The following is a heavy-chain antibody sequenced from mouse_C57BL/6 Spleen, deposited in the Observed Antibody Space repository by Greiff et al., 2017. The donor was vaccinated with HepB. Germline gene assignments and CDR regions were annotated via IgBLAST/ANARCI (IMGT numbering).Heavy chain of an antibody. J-gene: IGHJ2*01. CDR2: IYPGDGDT. D-gene: IGHD2-12*01. V-gene: IGHV1-82*01. CDR3: ARWGDLRLDY. Sequence: QVQLKESGPELVKPGASVKISCKASGYAFSSSWMNWVKQRPGKGLEWIGRIYPGDGDTNYNGKFKGKATLTADKSSCTAYMQLSGLTSEDSAVYFCARWGDLRLDYWGQGTTLTVSS. CDR1: GYAFSSSW.